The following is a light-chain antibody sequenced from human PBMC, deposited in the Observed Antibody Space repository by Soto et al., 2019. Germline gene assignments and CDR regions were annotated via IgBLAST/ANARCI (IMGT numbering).Light chain of an antibody. J-gene: IGLJ1*01. CDR2: GNS. CDR1: SSNIGAGYD. CDR3: QSYDSSLSFYV. V-gene: IGLV1-40*01. Sequence: QLVLTQPPSVSGAPGQRVTISCTGSSSNIGAGYDVHWYQQLPGTAPKLLIYGNSNRPSGVPDRFSGSKSGTSASLAITGLQAEDEADYYCQSYDSSLSFYVFGTGTQLTVL.